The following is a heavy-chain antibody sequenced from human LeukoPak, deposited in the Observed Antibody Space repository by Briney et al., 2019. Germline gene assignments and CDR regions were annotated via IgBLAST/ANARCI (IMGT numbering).Heavy chain of an antibody. J-gene: IGHJ4*02. V-gene: IGHV3-30*04. Sequence: PGGSLRLSCAASGFTFSSYAMTWVRQAPGKGLKWVAVISNDGSNEYYADSVKGRFTISRDNSKNTLYLQMNSLRAEDTAVYYCAKDNAYYYADYWGQGTLVTVSS. CDR3: AKDNAYYYADY. CDR1: GFTFSSYA. CDR2: ISNDGSNE. D-gene: IGHD3-10*01.